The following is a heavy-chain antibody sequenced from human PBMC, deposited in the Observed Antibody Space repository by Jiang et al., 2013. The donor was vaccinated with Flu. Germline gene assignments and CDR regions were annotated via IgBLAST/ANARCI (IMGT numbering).Heavy chain of an antibody. D-gene: IGHD2/OR15-2a*01. CDR2: IYHSGST. CDR3: ARSAAYSTRGAAIDS. CDR1: GYSISSGYY. Sequence: KPSETLSLTCTVSGYSISSGYYWGWIRQPPGKGLEWIGSIYHSGSTNYNPSLKSRVTISVDKSKNQFSLKLSSVTAADTAVYYCARSAAYSTRGAAIDSWGQGTLVTVSS. J-gene: IGHJ4*02. V-gene: IGHV4-38-2*02.